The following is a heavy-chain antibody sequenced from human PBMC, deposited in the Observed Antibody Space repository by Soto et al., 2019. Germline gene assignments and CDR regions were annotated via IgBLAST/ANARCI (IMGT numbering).Heavy chain of an antibody. CDR1: GYTFTTYS. D-gene: IGHD2-21*01. CDR3: APWVNPGWFDP. CDR2: INAGSGRT. Sequence: QVQLVQSGAEVKKPGASVKVSCKASGYTFTTYSMHWMRQAPGQRREWMGWINAGSGRTKYSKKLWGRYTFTSNPSANTASMELSSLKYEHTAVNYYAPWVNPGWFDPWGQGTLVTASS. V-gene: IGHV1-3*01. J-gene: IGHJ5*02.